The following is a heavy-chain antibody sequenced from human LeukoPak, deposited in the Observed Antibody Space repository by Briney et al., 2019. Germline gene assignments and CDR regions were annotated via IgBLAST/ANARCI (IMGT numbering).Heavy chain of an antibody. D-gene: IGHD4-17*01. CDR1: GFTFNTHA. Sequence: GGSLRLSCAASGFTFNTHAMSWVRQAPGKGLEWVSAISGSGGSTYYADSVKGRFTISRDNSKNTLYLQMNSLRAEDTAVYYCAKDLGGDFDYWGQGTLVTVSS. CDR2: ISGSGGST. CDR3: AKDLGGDFDY. J-gene: IGHJ4*02. V-gene: IGHV3-23*01.